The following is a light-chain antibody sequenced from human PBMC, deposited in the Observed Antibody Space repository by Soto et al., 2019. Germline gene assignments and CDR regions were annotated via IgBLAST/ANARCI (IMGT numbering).Light chain of an antibody. J-gene: IGLJ3*02. Sequence: QSVLTQSSSASASLGSSVKLTCTLSSGHSSYIIAWHQQQPGKAPRYLMNLEGSGSYNKGSGVPDRFSGSSSGADRYLTISNRQCEDEADYYCETCDSNTHTVFGGGTKLTVL. CDR2: LEGSGSY. CDR3: ETCDSNTHTV. CDR1: SGHSSYI. V-gene: IGLV4-60*02.